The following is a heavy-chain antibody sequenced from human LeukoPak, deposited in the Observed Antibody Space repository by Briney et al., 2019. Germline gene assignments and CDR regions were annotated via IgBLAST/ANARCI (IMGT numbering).Heavy chain of an antibody. J-gene: IGHJ4*02. V-gene: IGHV3-21*01. Sequence: GGSLRLSCAASGFTFSSYSMNWARQAPGKGLEWVSSISSSSSYIYYADSVKGRFTISRDNAKNSLYLQMNSLRAEDTAVYYCARDRYSGYGAFDYWGQGTLVTVSS. CDR2: ISSSSSYI. CDR3: ARDRYSGYGAFDY. D-gene: IGHD5-12*01. CDR1: GFTFSSYS.